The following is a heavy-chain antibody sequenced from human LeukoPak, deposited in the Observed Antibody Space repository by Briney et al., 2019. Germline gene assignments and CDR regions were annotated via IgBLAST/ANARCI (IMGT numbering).Heavy chain of an antibody. J-gene: IGHJ4*02. Sequence: SETLSLTCAVYGGSFSGYYWSWIRQPPGKGLEWIGEINHSGSTNYNPSLKSRVTISVDTSKNQFSLKLSSVTAADTAVYYCARGRRPRGRTYHYDSSGYYYDYWGQGTLVTVSS. CDR3: ARGRRPRGRTYHYDSSGYYYDY. CDR2: INHSGST. D-gene: IGHD3-22*01. CDR1: GGSFSGYY. V-gene: IGHV4-34*01.